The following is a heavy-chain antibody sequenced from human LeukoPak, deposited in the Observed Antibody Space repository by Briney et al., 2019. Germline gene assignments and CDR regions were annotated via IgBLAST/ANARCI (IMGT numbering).Heavy chain of an antibody. D-gene: IGHD3-3*01. J-gene: IGHJ4*02. Sequence: PSQTLSLTCTVSGGSISSSSYYWVWIRQPPGKGLEWIGSIYYSGSTYYNPSLKSRVTISVDTSKNQFSLKVTSVTAADTAVYYCASNLFLGWLLSPGGDDYWGQGILVTVSS. CDR2: IYYSGST. V-gene: IGHV4-39*01. CDR3: ASNLFLGWLLSPGGDDY. CDR1: GGSISSSSYY.